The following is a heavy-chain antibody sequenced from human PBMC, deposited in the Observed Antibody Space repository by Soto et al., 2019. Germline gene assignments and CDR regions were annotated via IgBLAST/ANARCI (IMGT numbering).Heavy chain of an antibody. V-gene: IGHV3-23*01. J-gene: IGHJ4*02. CDR2: ISGSGGST. CDR1: GFTFSSYA. D-gene: IGHD3-22*01. Sequence: GGSLRLSCAASGFTFSSYAMSWVRQAPGKGLEWVSAISGSGGSTYYADSVKGRFPISRDNSKNTLYLQMNSLRAEDTAVYYCAKGITMIVVVKGPILDYWGQGTLVTVSS. CDR3: AKGITMIVVVKGPILDY.